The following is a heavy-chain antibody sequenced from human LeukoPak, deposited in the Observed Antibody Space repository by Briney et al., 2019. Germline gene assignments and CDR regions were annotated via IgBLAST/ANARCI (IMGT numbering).Heavy chain of an antibody. V-gene: IGHV1-18*01. J-gene: IGHJ4*02. D-gene: IGHD2-15*01. Sequence: GASVKVSCKASGYTFTSYGISWVRQAPGQGLEWMGWISAYNGNTNYAQKLQGRVTMTTDTSTSTAYMELRSLRSDDTAVYYCARVYCSGGSCEPIDYWGQGTLVTVSS. CDR2: ISAYNGNT. CDR3: ARVYCSGGSCEPIDY. CDR1: GYTFTSYG.